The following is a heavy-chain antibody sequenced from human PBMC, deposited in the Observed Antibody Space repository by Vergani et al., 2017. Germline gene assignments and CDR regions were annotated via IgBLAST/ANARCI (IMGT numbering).Heavy chain of an antibody. CDR3: ATSGARESGSTPFDY. D-gene: IGHD5-12*01. CDR1: GGSISSSSYY. Sequence: QLQLQESGPGLVKPSETLSLTCTVSGGSISSSSYYWGWIRQPPGKGLEWIGSIYYSGSTYYNPSLKSRVTISVDTSKNQFSLKLSSVTAADTAVYYCATSGARESGSTPFDYWGQGTLVTVSS. CDR2: IYYSGST. J-gene: IGHJ4*02. V-gene: IGHV4-39*01.